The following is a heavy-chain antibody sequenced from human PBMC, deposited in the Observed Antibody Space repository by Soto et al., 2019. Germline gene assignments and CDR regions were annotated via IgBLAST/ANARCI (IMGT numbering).Heavy chain of an antibody. Sequence: PGGSLRLSCAASGFTFSSYSMNWVRQAPGKGLEWVSSISSSSSYIYYADSVKGRFTISRDNAKNSLYLQMNSLRAEDTAVYYCARDATIVVVPAAIRGDYYYYGMDVWGQGTTVTVSS. V-gene: IGHV3-21*01. J-gene: IGHJ6*02. CDR3: ARDATIVVVPAAIRGDYYYYGMDV. CDR1: GFTFSSYS. D-gene: IGHD2-2*02. CDR2: ISSSSSYI.